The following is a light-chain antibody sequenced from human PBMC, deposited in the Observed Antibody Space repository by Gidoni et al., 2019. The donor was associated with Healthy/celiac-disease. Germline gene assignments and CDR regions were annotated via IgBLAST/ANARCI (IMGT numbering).Light chain of an antibody. V-gene: IGKV4-1*01. Sequence: DIVMTQSPDSLAVSLGERATINCKSSQSVLYSSNNKNYLDWYQQKPGQPPKLLIYWASTRESGVPDRFSGSGSGTDFTLTISSLQAEDVAVYYCQQYYSTPYTFGQXTKLEIK. CDR3: QQYYSTPYT. CDR1: QSVLYSSNNKNY. J-gene: IGKJ2*01. CDR2: WAS.